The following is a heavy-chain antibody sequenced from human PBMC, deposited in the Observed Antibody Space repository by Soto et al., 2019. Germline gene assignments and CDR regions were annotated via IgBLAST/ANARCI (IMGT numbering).Heavy chain of an antibody. V-gene: IGHV5-51*01. Sequence: PGESLKISCKGSGYSFTSYWIGWVRQMPGKGLEWMGIIYPGDSDTRYSPSFQGQVTISADKSISTAYLQWSSLKASDTAMYYCARDIVVVPAAILLDYYHGMDVWGQGTTVTVSS. CDR2: IYPGDSDT. CDR1: GYSFTSYW. CDR3: ARDIVVVPAAILLDYYHGMDV. J-gene: IGHJ6*02. D-gene: IGHD2-2*01.